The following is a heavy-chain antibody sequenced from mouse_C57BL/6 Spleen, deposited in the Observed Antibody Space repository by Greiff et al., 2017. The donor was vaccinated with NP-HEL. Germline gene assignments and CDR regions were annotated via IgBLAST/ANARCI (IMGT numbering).Heavy chain of an antibody. V-gene: IGHV2-2*01. CDR3: ARNPLYYDYLDY. Sequence: VQLKESGPGLVQPSQSLSITCTVSGFSLTSYGVHWVRQSPGKGLEWLGVIWSGGSTDYNAAFISRLSISKDNSKSQVFFKMNSLQADDTAIYYCARNPLYYDYLDYWGQGTTLTVSS. CDR1: GFSLTSYG. J-gene: IGHJ2*01. CDR2: IWSGGST. D-gene: IGHD2-4*01.